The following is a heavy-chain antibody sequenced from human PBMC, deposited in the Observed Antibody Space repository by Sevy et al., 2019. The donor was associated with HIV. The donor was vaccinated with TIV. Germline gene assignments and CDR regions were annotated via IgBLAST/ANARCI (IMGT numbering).Heavy chain of an antibody. J-gene: IGHJ4*02. D-gene: IGHD5-12*01. V-gene: IGHV1-2*02. CDR3: AREKGYSGYDWGVDY. CDR2: INPNRGGT. Sequence: ASVKVSCKASGYTFTGYYMHWVRQAPGQGLEWMGWINPNRGGTNYAQKFQGRVTMTRDTSISTAYMELSRLRSDDTAVYYCAREKGYSGYDWGVDYWGQGTLVTVSS. CDR1: GYTFTGYY.